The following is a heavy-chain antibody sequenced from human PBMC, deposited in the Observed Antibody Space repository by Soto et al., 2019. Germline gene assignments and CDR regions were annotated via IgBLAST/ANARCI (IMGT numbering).Heavy chain of an antibody. CDR1: GFTFSSYW. CDR3: ARGDTPMITGMDSFDI. J-gene: IGHJ3*02. V-gene: IGHV3-7*01. CDR2: IKQDGTEK. D-gene: IGHD5-18*01. Sequence: VGSLRLSCAASGFTFSSYWMNWVRQAPGKGLEWVANIKQDGTEKNYVDSVKGRFTISRDNARNSLYLQMDSLRAEDTAVYFCARGDTPMITGMDSFDIWGQGTMVTVSS.